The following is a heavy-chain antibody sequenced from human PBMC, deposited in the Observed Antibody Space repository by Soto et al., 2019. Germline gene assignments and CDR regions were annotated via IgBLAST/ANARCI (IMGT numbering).Heavy chain of an antibody. V-gene: IGHV3-21*01. CDR2: ISSSSSYI. J-gene: IGHJ6*02. Sequence: EVQLVESGGGLVQPGGSLRLSCAASGFTFSSYSMNWVRQAPGKGLEWVSSISSSSSYIYYADSVKGRFTISRDNAKNSLYLQMNSLRAEDTAVYYCARGSPAYYYYYGMDVWGQGTTVTVSS. CDR1: GFTFSSYS. CDR3: ARGSPAYYYYYGMDV.